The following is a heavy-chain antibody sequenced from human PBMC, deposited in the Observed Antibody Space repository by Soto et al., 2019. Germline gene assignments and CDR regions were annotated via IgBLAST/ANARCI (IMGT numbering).Heavy chain of an antibody. CDR1: GYTFTGYY. Sequence: ASVKVSCKASGYTFTGYYMHWVRQAPGQGFEWMGWINPNSGGTNYAQKFQGWVTMTRDTSISTAYMELSRLRSDDTAVYYCARSGGYCSSTSCSHNWFDPWGQGTLVTVSS. J-gene: IGHJ5*02. CDR2: INPNSGGT. D-gene: IGHD2-2*01. V-gene: IGHV1-2*04. CDR3: ARSGGYCSSTSCSHNWFDP.